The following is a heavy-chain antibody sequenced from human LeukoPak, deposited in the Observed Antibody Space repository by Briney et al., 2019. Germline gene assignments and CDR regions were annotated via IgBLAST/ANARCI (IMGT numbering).Heavy chain of an antibody. CDR1: GFTFSSHS. CDR2: ISSSSSYI. J-gene: IGHJ4*02. Sequence: PGGSLRLSCAASGFTFSSHSMNWVRQAPGKGLEWVSSISSSSSYIYYADSVKGRFTISRDNAKNSLYLQMNSLRAEDTAVYYCARGDYDYVWGSYRYNYFDYWGQGTLVTVSS. V-gene: IGHV3-21*01. CDR3: ARGDYDYVWGSYRYNYFDY. D-gene: IGHD3-16*02.